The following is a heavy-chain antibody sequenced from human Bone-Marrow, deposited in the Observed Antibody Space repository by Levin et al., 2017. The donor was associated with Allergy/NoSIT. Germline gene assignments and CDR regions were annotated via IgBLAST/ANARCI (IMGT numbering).Heavy chain of an antibody. J-gene: IGHJ6*02. V-gene: IGHV3-53*01. D-gene: IGHD2-21*02. CDR1: GFSVSTCY. Sequence: PGESLKISCAASGFSVSTCYMTWVRRAPGRGLEWVSVITAAGRIYYGDSLKGRVTISRDNSKNTVYLQMNSLSDEDTAVYFCATSTVNKYYYYHGMDVWGQGTTVTV. CDR2: ITAAGRI. CDR3: ATSTVNKYYYYHGMDV.